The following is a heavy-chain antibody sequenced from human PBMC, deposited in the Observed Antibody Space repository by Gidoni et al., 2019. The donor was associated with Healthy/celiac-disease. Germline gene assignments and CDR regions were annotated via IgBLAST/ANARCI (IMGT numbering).Heavy chain of an antibody. CDR2: MNPNSGNK. V-gene: IGHV1-8*01. CDR3: ARGRYSYGSYEVY. J-gene: IGHJ4*02. Sequence: QVQLVQSGAEVKKPGASVQVSCKASGYTFTSYDINWVRQATGQGLEWMGWMNPNSGNKGYAKKFQGRVTMTRNNSISTAYMELSSLRSEDTAVYYCARGRYSYGSYEVYWGQGTLVTVSS. CDR1: GYTFTSYD. D-gene: IGHD5-18*01.